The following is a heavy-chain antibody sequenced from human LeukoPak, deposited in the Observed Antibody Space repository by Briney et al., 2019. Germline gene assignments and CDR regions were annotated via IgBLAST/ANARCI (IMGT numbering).Heavy chain of an antibody. Sequence: GESLKISCKGSGYCFTSYWIGWVRQMPGKGLEWMGIISPGDSDTRYSPSFQGQVTVSADKSISTASLQWSSLKASDTAMYYCARRGLYCRSYKCHSLGAFDICGQGTMVTVSP. D-gene: IGHD2-2*01. V-gene: IGHV5-51*01. CDR2: ISPGDSDT. J-gene: IGHJ3*02. CDR1: GYCFTSYW. CDR3: ARRGLYCRSYKCHSLGAFDI.